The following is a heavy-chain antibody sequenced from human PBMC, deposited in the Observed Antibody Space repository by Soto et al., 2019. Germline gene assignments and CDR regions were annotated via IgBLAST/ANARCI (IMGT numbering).Heavy chain of an antibody. CDR3: ARGDAWTDEAFDI. CDR1: GLTVSNYG. J-gene: IGHJ3*02. V-gene: IGHV3-33*01. Sequence: QVHLVESGGGVVQPGGSLRLSCAASGLTVSNYGMHWVRQAPGKGLEWVAVIWYDGNNKSYRDSVKGRFTISRDNSKNTVDLQMSSLRGEDTAVYYCARGDAWTDEAFDIWGQGTMVTVSS. D-gene: IGHD5-12*01. CDR2: IWYDGNNK.